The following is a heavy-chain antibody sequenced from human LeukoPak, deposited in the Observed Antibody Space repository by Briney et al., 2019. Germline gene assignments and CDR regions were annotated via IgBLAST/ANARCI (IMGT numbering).Heavy chain of an antibody. D-gene: IGHD3-16*02. CDR1: GFSFSNYW. CDR3: ARGSMITFGGVIV. CDR2: IKRDGSEK. Sequence: GGSLRLSCAASGFSFSNYWMNWVRQAPGKGLEWVAIIKRDGSEKYYVDSVKGRFTVSRDNARNSVHLQMNSLRAEDTAVYYCARGSMITFGGVIVWGQGTLVTVSP. J-gene: IGHJ4*02. V-gene: IGHV3-7*01.